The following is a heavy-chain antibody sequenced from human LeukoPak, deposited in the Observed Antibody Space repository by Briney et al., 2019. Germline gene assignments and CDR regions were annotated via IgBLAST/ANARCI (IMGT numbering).Heavy chain of an antibody. D-gene: IGHD3-9*01. V-gene: IGHV1-46*01. CDR1: GYTFGPYW. CDR2: INPSGDFR. J-gene: IGHJ5*02. Sequence: GASVKVSCKASGYTFGPYWMHWVRQAPGQGLEWMGIINPSGDFRSNAQKFQGRLTEPRDISTRTVYMELSDLTSEDTAVYYCARDLGGEWGGLTGWWFDPWGKGTLVIVSS. CDR3: ARDLGGEWGGLTGWWFDP.